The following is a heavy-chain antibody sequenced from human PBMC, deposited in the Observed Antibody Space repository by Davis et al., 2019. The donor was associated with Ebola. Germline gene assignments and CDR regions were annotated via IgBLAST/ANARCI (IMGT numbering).Heavy chain of an antibody. CDR2: INHSGST. CDR1: GGSISSSSYY. V-gene: IGHV4-39*07. J-gene: IGHJ5*02. D-gene: IGHD1-26*01. CDR3: ARGLSTGGFDP. Sequence: MPSETLSLTCTVSGGSISSSSYYWGWIRQPPGKGLEWIGEINHSGSTNYNPSLKSRVTISVDTSKNQFSLKLSSVTAADTAVYYCARGLSTGGFDPWGQGTLVTVSA.